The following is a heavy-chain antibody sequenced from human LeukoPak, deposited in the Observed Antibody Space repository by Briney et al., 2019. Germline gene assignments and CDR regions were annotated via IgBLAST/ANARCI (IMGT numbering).Heavy chain of an antibody. D-gene: IGHD2-8*01. J-gene: IGHJ4*02. Sequence: PSETLSLTCTVSGGSISSSSYYWGWIRQPPGKGLEWIGSIYYSGSTYYNPSLKSRVTISVDTSKNQFSLKLSPVTAADTAVYYCARDKKGYCTNGVCYGRSFDYWGQGTLVTVSS. CDR1: GGSISSSSYY. CDR2: IYYSGST. V-gene: IGHV4-39*07. CDR3: ARDKKGYCTNGVCYGRSFDY.